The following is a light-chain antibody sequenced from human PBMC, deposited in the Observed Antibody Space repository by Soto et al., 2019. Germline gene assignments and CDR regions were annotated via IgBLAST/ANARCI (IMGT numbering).Light chain of an antibody. V-gene: IGKV1-33*01. CDR2: DAS. CDR1: QGINNY. Sequence: DIQMTQSPSSLSASVGDRLTITCQASQGINNYVNWYPQKPGKAPKLLISDASNLEIGVPSRFSGSGSGTYFTFTISRLQPEDIATYYCQQYDNVPYTFGQGTKLEIK. CDR3: QQYDNVPYT. J-gene: IGKJ2*01.